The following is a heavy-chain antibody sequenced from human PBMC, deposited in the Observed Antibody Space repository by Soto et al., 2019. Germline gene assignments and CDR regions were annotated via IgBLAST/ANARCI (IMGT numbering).Heavy chain of an antibody. J-gene: IGHJ4*02. Sequence: SETLSLTCTVSGGSVTNSSYYWGWIRQAPGKGLEWIGSVYYRGRSYSKSSVKSRVTISVDTSKNRFSLSLNSVTASDTAVYFCVSQRTTVPTQAYFDYWGPGALVTVS. CDR3: VSQRTTVPTQAYFDY. V-gene: IGHV4-39*01. CDR2: VYYRGRS. CDR1: GGSVTNSSYY. D-gene: IGHD4-17*01.